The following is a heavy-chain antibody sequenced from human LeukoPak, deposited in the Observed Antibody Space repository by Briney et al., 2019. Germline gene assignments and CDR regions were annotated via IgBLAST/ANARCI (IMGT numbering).Heavy chain of an antibody. CDR1: GFTFSSYW. V-gene: IGHV4-34*01. CDR3: ARQNFYRYCRSTSCYRPYYYYYMDV. CDR2: INQSGST. J-gene: IGHJ6*03. Sequence: GSLRLSCAASGFTFSSYWMSWIRQPPGKGLEWIGEINQSGSTNHNPSLKSRVTISVDTSKNQFSLKLSSVTAADTAVYYCARQNFYRYCRSTSCYRPYYYYYMDVWGKGTTVTISS. D-gene: IGHD2-2*01.